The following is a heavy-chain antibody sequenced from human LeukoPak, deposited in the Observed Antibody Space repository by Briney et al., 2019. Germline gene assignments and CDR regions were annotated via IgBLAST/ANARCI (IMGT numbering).Heavy chain of an antibody. J-gene: IGHJ5*02. D-gene: IGHD5-12*01. CDR3: ARDLGTHGGYVDP. CDR1: GFIFSSYE. CDR2: ISTNDSTM. Sequence: PGGSLRLSCAASGFIFSSYEMNWVRLAPGKGLEWVSYISTNDSTMYYADSVKGRFTISRDNAKNSLYLQMDSLRVEDTGIYYCARDLGTHGGYVDPWGQGTLVTVSS. V-gene: IGHV3-48*03.